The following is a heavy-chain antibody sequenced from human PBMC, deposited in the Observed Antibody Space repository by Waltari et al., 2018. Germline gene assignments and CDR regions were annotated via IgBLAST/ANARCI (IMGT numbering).Heavy chain of an antibody. J-gene: IGHJ4*02. CDR1: GASVRGSNW. D-gene: IGHD2-8*01. CDR2: LHHSGTT. CDR3: ARSNGGLLDD. Sequence: QMQLQESGPGLVRPSETLSLTCTIFGASVRGSNWWTWVRRAPGKGLEWIGELHHSGTTKPNPSLKSRLSLSVEESKNQIYLKLTSVTAADTATYYCARSNGGLLDDWGQGTLVTVSS. V-gene: IGHV4-4*02.